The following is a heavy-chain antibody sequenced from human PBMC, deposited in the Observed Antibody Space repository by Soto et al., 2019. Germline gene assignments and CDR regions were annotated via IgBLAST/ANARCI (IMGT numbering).Heavy chain of an antibody. CDR1: GGSISSGGYS. J-gene: IGHJ5*02. V-gene: IGHV4-30-2*01. Sequence: QLQLQESGSGLVKPSQTLSLTCAVSGGSISSGGYSWSWIRQPPGKGLEWIGYIYHSGSTYYNPSLKSRVTISVDRSKNQFSLKLSSVTAADTAVYYCARGWVYYDSSGYYSWFDPWGQGTLVTVSS. CDR2: IYHSGST. D-gene: IGHD3-22*01. CDR3: ARGWVYYDSSGYYSWFDP.